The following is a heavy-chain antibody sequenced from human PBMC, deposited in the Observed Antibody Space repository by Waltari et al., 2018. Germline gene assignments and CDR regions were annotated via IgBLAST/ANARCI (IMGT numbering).Heavy chain of an antibody. V-gene: IGHV3-21*01. CDR1: GFTFSSYS. CDR2: ISSSSSYI. Sequence: EVQLVESGGGLVKPGGSLRLSCAASGFTFSSYSMNWVRQAPGKGLEWVSSISSSSSYIYYADSVKCRFTISRDNAKNSLYLQMNSLRAEDTAVYYCARDGADYGFDYWGQGTLVTVSS. J-gene: IGHJ4*02. D-gene: IGHD4-17*01. CDR3: ARDGADYGFDY.